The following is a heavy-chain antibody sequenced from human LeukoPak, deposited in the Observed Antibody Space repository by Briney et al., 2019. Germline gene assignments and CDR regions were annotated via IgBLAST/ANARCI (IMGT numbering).Heavy chain of an antibody. CDR2: ISAYNGNT. J-gene: IGHJ4*02. CDR1: GYTFTSYG. V-gene: IGHV1-18*01. CDR3: ARGSYYDSSGYYYFDY. Sequence: ASVKVSCKASGYTFTSYGISWVRQAPGQGLEWMGWISAYNGNTNYAQKLQGRVTMTTDTSTSTAYMELRSLGSDDTAVYYCARGSYYDSSGYYYFDYWGQGTLVTVSS. D-gene: IGHD3-22*01.